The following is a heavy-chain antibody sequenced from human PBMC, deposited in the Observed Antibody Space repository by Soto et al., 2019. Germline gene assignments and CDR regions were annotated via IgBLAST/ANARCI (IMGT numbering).Heavy chain of an antibody. V-gene: IGHV3-53*02. J-gene: IGHJ6*02. CDR1: GFSVTTNY. D-gene: IGHD1-26*01. CDR3: AKKPPSAIQGWAFGMDV. Sequence: EVQLVETGGGLIQPGGSLRLSCLASGFSVTTNYIIWVRQPPGKGLEWVSTTFTGGSTHYADSVKGRFSISRDHSKNTVYLQMNNVRVEDTAVYYCAKKPPSAIQGWAFGMDVWGQGTTVSVSS. CDR2: TFTGGST.